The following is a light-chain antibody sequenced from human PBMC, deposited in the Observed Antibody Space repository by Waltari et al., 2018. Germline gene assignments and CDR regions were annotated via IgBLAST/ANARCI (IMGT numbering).Light chain of an antibody. CDR2: WAS. V-gene: IGKV4-1*01. CDR1: QSVLYSSNNKNY. Sequence: DIVMTQSPDSLAVSLCERATITCKSSQSVLYSSNNKNYLAWYQQKPGQPPKLLIYWASTRESGVPDRFSGSGSGTDFTLTISSLQAEDVAVYYCQQYYSIPYTFGQGTKLEIK. J-gene: IGKJ2*01. CDR3: QQYYSIPYT.